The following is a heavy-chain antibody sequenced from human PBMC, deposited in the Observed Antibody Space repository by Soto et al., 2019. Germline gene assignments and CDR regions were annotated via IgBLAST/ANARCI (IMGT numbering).Heavy chain of an antibody. V-gene: IGHV3-23*01. Sequence: GGSLRLSCAASGFTFSSYAMSWVRQAPGKGLEWVSAISGSGGSTYYADSVKGRFTISRDNSKNTLYLQMNSLRAEDTAVYYCASLEDIVVVVAATGLSASVYWGQGTLVTVSS. CDR3: ASLEDIVVVVAATGLSASVY. D-gene: IGHD2-15*01. CDR1: GFTFSSYA. J-gene: IGHJ4*02. CDR2: ISGSGGST.